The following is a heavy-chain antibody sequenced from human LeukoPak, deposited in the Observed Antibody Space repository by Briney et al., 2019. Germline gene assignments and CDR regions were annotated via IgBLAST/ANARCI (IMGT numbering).Heavy chain of an antibody. CDR3: ARDLVTVTKGFDI. Sequence: PSETLSLTYAVSADSFSSHYWTWIRQPPGKGLEWIGYISYIGRTNYNPSLKSRVTISIDTSKNQFSLKLTSVTAADTAVYYCARDLVTVTKGFDIWGQGTMVSVSS. D-gene: IGHD4-17*01. CDR2: ISYIGRT. CDR1: ADSFSSHY. J-gene: IGHJ3*02. V-gene: IGHV4-59*11.